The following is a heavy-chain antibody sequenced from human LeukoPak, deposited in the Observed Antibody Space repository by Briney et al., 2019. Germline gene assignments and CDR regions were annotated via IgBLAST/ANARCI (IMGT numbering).Heavy chain of an antibody. CDR2: INSDGSST. CDR3: ARVPGIVGAQEFWLDP. Sequence: GGSLRLSCAASGFTFSSYWMRWVHQAPGKGLVWVSRINSDGSSTSYADSVKGRFTISRDNAKNTLYMQMNSLRGEDTAVYYCARVPGIVGAQEFWLDPWGQGTLVTVSS. V-gene: IGHV3-74*01. D-gene: IGHD1-26*01. J-gene: IGHJ5*02. CDR1: GFTFSSYW.